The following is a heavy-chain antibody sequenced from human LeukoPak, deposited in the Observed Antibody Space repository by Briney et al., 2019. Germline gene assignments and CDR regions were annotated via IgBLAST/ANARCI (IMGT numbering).Heavy chain of an antibody. Sequence: ASVKVSCKASGYTFTGYYLHWVRQAPGQGLEWMGWISPNSDDTNYAQKFRGRVNMTRDSSISTAYMELSRLRSDDTAIYYCARGGFDYWGQGTLVTVSS. V-gene: IGHV1-2*02. CDR3: ARGGFDY. CDR1: GYTFTGYY. CDR2: ISPNSDDT. J-gene: IGHJ4*02.